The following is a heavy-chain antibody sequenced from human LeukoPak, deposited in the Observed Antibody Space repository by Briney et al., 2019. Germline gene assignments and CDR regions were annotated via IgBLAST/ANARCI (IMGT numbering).Heavy chain of an antibody. D-gene: IGHD3-22*01. CDR2: ISWNSGSI. J-gene: IGHJ4*02. Sequence: GGSLRLSCAASGITFDEYAMHWVRQAPGKGLEWVSGISWNSGSIGYADSVKGRFTISRDNAKNSLYLQMNSLRAEDTALYYCAKDSLSVYYDSSGHFDYWGQGTLVTVSS. CDR1: GITFDEYA. CDR3: AKDSLSVYYDSSGHFDY. V-gene: IGHV3-9*01.